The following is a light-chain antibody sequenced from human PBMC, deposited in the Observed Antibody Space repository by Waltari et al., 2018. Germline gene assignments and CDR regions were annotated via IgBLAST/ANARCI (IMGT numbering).Light chain of an antibody. CDR1: SGNIATNY. CDR2: EDN. CDR3: QSFDSSHVV. J-gene: IGLJ2*01. V-gene: IGLV6-57*03. Sequence: FMLTQPHSVSEPPGKTVTISCTRSSGNIATNYVQWYQQRPGSAPTKVIYEDNQRPSGVPDRFSGSIDSSSNSASLIISGLKAEDEADYYCQSFDSSHVVFGGGTKLTVL.